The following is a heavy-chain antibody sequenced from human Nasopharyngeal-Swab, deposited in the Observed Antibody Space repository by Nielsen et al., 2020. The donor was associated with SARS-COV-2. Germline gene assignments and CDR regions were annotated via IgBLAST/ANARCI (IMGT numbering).Heavy chain of an antibody. Sequence: GESLKISCAASGFTFSSYWMSWVRQAPGKGLEWVANIKQDGSEKYSVDSVKGRFTISRDNAKNSLYLQMNSLRAEDTAVYYCAREGYDFWSGYPARSYYYYGMDVWGQGTTVTVSS. D-gene: IGHD3-3*01. CDR2: IKQDGSEK. J-gene: IGHJ6*02. CDR3: AREGYDFWSGYPARSYYYYGMDV. V-gene: IGHV3-7*01. CDR1: GFTFSSYW.